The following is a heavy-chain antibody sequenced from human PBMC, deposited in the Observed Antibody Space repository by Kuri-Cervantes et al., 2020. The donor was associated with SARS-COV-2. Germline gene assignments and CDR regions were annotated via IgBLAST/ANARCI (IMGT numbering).Heavy chain of an antibody. Sequence: SGPTLVKPTETLTLTCTVSGFSLSNARMGVSWIRQPPGKALEWLAHIFSNDEKSCSTSLKSRLTISKDTSKSQVVLTMTNMDPVDTATYYCAHRLAEGAFDIWGQGTMVTVSS. J-gene: IGHJ3*02. D-gene: IGHD4-11*01. CDR1: GFSLSNARMG. CDR2: IFSNDEK. V-gene: IGHV2-26*01. CDR3: AHRLAEGAFDI.